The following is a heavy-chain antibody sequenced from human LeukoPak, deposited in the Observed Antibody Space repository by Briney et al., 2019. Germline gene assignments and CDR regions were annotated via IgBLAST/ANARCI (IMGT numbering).Heavy chain of an antibody. CDR1: RFTFSRYW. D-gene: IGHD6-13*01. Sequence: GVPLRLSRVASRFTFSRYWMSWVRQAPGKEKKWVANIKQDGSKTYYVDSVKGRFTISRDNAKNSLYLQMNSLRAEDTAVYYCARISIAAAGDFDYWGQGTLVTVSS. CDR3: ARISIAAAGDFDY. J-gene: IGHJ4*02. CDR2: IKQDGSKT. V-gene: IGHV3-7*05.